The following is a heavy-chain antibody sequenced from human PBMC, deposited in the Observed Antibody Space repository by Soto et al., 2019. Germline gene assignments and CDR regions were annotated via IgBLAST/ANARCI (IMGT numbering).Heavy chain of an antibody. D-gene: IGHD6-19*01. J-gene: IGHJ3*02. Sequence: SLRLSCAASGFTFSSYSMNWVRQAPGKGLEWVSSISSSSSYIYYADSVKGRFTISRDNAKNSLYLQMNSLGAEDTAVYYCARERSQYSSGYDAFDIWGQGTMVTVSS. CDR3: ARERSQYSSGYDAFDI. V-gene: IGHV3-21*01. CDR1: GFTFSSYS. CDR2: ISSSSSYI.